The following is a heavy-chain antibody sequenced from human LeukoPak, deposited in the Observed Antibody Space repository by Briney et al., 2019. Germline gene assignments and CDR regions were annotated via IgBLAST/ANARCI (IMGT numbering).Heavy chain of an antibody. CDR1: GITFRIHG. Sequence: GGSLRLSCKGSGITFRIHGMFWVRQAPGKGLEWVASIRYDGSRQFYADSVKGRFTISRDNSRNTVDVQMNSLRSEDSALYYCAKGGQYDSDSFFDFWGQGTLVTVSS. J-gene: IGHJ4*02. CDR2: IRYDGSRQ. CDR3: AKGGQYDSDSFFDF. V-gene: IGHV3-30*02. D-gene: IGHD3-22*01.